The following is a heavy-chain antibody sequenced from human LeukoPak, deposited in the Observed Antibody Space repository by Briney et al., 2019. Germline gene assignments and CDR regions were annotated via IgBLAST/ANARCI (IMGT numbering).Heavy chain of an antibody. J-gene: IGHJ4*02. Sequence: GASVKVSCKASGYTFTGYYMHWLRQAPGQGLEWMGWINPNNGGTNYAQKFQGRVTMTRDTSISTAYMELSRLRSDDTAVYYCARDPGSSSWFYVYWGQGTLVTVSS. D-gene: IGHD6-13*01. CDR1: GYTFTGYY. CDR3: ARDPGSSSWFYVY. V-gene: IGHV1-2*02. CDR2: INPNNGGT.